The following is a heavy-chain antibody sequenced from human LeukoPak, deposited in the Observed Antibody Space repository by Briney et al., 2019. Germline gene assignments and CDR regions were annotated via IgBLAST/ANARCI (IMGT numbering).Heavy chain of an antibody. Sequence: PGGSLRLSCAASGFTFSSYWMHWVRQAPGKGLVWVSRINSDGSSTSYADSVKGRFTISRDNAKNTLYLQMNSLRAEDTAVYYCARRSPLGYAFDIWGQGTMVTVSS. CDR2: INSDGSST. J-gene: IGHJ3*02. V-gene: IGHV3-74*01. D-gene: IGHD7-27*01. CDR1: GFTFSSYW. CDR3: ARRSPLGYAFDI.